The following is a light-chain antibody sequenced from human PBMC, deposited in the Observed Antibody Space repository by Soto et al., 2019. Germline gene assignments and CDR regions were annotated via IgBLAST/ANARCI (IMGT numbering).Light chain of an antibody. CDR3: LQYYNWPPWK. CDR2: AAS. J-gene: IGKJ1*01. CDR1: QSVTNSY. Sequence: EIVLTQSPVTLSLSPGERATLSFMASQSVTNSYLAWYQQKHGQAPRLLIYAASTRATGVPDRFSGGGSGTEFTLTISSLQSEDFAVYYCLQYYNWPPWKFGQGTKGDIK. V-gene: IGKV3-15*01.